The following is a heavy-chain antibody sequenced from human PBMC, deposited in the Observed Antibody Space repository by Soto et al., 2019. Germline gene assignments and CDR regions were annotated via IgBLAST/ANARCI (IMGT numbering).Heavy chain of an antibody. Sequence: QVQLQESGPGLVKPSQTLSLTCTVSGGSISSGGYYWSWIRQHPGKGLEWIGYTYYSGSTYYNPSLKSRVTISVDTSKNQFSLKLSSVTAADTAVYYCARDGYYYDSSGYYSPRRFDPWGQGTLVTVSS. CDR1: GGSISSGGYY. CDR2: TYYSGST. CDR3: ARDGYYYDSSGYYSPRRFDP. V-gene: IGHV4-31*03. J-gene: IGHJ5*02. D-gene: IGHD3-22*01.